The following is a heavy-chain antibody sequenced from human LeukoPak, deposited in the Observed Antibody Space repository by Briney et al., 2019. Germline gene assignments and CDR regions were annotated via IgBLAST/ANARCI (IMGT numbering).Heavy chain of an antibody. Sequence: GGSLRLSCAASGFTFSSYGMHWVRQAPGKGLEWVAFIRYDGSNKYYADSVKGRFTISRGNSKNTLYLQMNSLRAEDTAVYYCAKDGGFSSSWSSFDPWGQGTLVTVSS. CDR1: GFTFSSYG. CDR2: IRYDGSNK. D-gene: IGHD6-13*01. V-gene: IGHV3-30*02. J-gene: IGHJ5*02. CDR3: AKDGGFSSSWSSFDP.